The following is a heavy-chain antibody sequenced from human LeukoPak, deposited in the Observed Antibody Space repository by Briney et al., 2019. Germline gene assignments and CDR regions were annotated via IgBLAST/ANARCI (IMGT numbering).Heavy chain of an antibody. J-gene: IGHJ4*02. Sequence: PGGSLRLSCAASGFTFSSYWMHWVRQAPGKGLVWVSRINSDGSSTSYADSVKGRFTISRDNAKNTLYLQMNSLRAEDTAVYYCARSLYSSGWYRSSGYWGQGTLVTVSS. V-gene: IGHV3-74*01. CDR2: INSDGSST. CDR1: GFTFSSYW. D-gene: IGHD6-19*01. CDR3: ARSLYSSGWYRSSGY.